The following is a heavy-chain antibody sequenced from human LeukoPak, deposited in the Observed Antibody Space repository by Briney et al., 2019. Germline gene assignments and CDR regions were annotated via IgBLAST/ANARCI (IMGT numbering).Heavy chain of an antibody. Sequence: GGSLRLPCAASGFTFSDYYMSWIRQAPGKGLEWVSYISSSGSTIYYADSVKGRFTISRDNAKNSLYLQMNSLRAEDTAVYYCARANGYNYYYYYYMDVWGKGTTVTVSS. D-gene: IGHD5-24*01. J-gene: IGHJ6*03. CDR3: ARANGYNYYYYYYMDV. CDR2: ISSSGSTI. V-gene: IGHV3-11*04. CDR1: GFTFSDYY.